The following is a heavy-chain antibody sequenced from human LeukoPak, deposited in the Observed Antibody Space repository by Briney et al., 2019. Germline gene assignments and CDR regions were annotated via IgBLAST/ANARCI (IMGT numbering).Heavy chain of an antibody. CDR1: GGSISSSTHY. J-gene: IGHJ4*02. Sequence: SETLSLTCTVSGGSISSSTHYWGWIRQPPGKGLEWVGSIYYSGSTYYNPSLKSRATISVDTSKNQFSLKLGSVTAADTAVYYCVRQTYGSGSYYNLDCWGQGTLVTVSS. CDR3: VRQTYGSGSYYNLDC. CDR2: IYYSGST. D-gene: IGHD3-10*01. V-gene: IGHV4-39*01.